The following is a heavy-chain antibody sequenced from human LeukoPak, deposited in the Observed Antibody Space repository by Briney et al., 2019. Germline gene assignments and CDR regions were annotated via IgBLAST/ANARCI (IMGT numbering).Heavy chain of an antibody. D-gene: IGHD5-18*01. CDR2: ISGSGGST. Sequence: GGSLRLSCAASGFTFSSYAMSWVRQAPGKGLEWVSAISGSGGSTYYADSVKGRFTISRDNSKNTLYLQMNSLRAEDTAVYYCARDSDTAMVTGYFDYWGQGTLVTVSS. CDR1: GFTFSSYA. J-gene: IGHJ4*02. CDR3: ARDSDTAMVTGYFDY. V-gene: IGHV3-23*01.